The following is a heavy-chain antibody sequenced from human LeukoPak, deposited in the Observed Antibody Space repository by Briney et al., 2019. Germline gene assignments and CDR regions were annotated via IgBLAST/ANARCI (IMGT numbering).Heavy chain of an antibody. CDR2: IYYSGST. CDR1: GGSISSYY. J-gene: IGHJ4*02. Sequence: PSETLSLTCTVSGGSISSYYWSWIRQPPGKGLEWIGYIYYSGSTNCNPSLKSRVTISVDTSKNQFSLKLSSVTAADTAVYYCAREGVATTFDYWGQGTLVTVSS. D-gene: IGHD5-12*01. CDR3: AREGVATTFDY. V-gene: IGHV4-59*01.